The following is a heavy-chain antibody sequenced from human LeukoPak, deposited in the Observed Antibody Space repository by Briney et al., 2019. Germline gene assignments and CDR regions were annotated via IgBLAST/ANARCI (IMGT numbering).Heavy chain of an antibody. CDR1: GFTFSSYV. D-gene: IGHD2-15*01. J-gene: IGHJ6*02. CDR3: ASSWYHYHYGMDV. V-gene: IGHV3-23*01. Sequence: PGGSLRLSCAASGFTFSSYVMTWVRQAPGKGLDLVSSISGSGGSTYYADSVKGRFTISRDNSKNSLYLQMNSLRAEDTAVYYCASSWYHYHYGMDVWGQGTTVTVSS. CDR2: ISGSGGST.